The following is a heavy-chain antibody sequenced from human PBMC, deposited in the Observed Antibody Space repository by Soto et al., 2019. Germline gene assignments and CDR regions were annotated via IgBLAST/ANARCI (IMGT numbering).Heavy chain of an antibody. CDR3: ARDESWVGDTPYWYFDL. Sequence: EVQLVESGGGLVKPGGSLRLSCAASGFTFSRYSMNWVRQPPGKGLEWVSSISRSSSFLYYGDSVKGRFTISRDNAKNSLYLQINSLRAEDTAVYYCARDESWVGDTPYWYFDLWGRGTLVTVSS. V-gene: IGHV3-21*01. CDR2: ISRSSSFL. CDR1: GFTFSRYS. J-gene: IGHJ2*01.